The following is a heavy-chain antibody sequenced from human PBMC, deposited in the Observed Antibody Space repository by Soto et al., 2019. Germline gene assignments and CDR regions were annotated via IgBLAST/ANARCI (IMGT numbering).Heavy chain of an antibody. Sequence: VRPLRLSYAASGFTFINYAGTCARQAQGKGLEWVSAISGSGVSTYYADSVRGRFTISRDNSKNTLYLQMNSLRAEDTAVYYCAKGVPGIAVAGTGYFQHWGQGTLVTVSS. CDR2: ISGSGVST. D-gene: IGHD6-19*01. J-gene: IGHJ1*01. CDR1: GFTFINYA. CDR3: AKGVPGIAVAGTGYFQH. V-gene: IGHV3-23*01.